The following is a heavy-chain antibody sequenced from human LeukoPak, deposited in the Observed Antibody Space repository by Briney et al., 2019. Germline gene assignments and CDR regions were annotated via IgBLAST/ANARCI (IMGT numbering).Heavy chain of an antibody. Sequence: PGGSLRLSCAASGYAFSSYWMSWVRQAPGKGLEWVANIKQDGSEKYYLDTVKGRFTISRDNAKNSLYLQMNRLRADDTAVYYCVRELATWGQGTLVTVSS. CDR2: IKQDGSEK. CDR1: GYAFSSYW. V-gene: IGHV3-7*01. D-gene: IGHD6-6*01. J-gene: IGHJ4*02. CDR3: VRELAT.